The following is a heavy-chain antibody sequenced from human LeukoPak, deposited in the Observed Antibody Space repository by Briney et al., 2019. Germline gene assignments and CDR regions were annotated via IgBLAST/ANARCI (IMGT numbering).Heavy chain of an antibody. CDR3: ARGIYGSGSYYNVFDWFDP. J-gene: IGHJ5*02. V-gene: IGHV5-51*01. Sequence: GESLKTSCKGSGYSFTSYWIGWVRQMPGKGLEWMGIIYPGDSDTRYSPSFQGQVTISADKSISTAYLQWSSLKASDTAMYYCARGIYGSGSYYNVFDWFDPWGQGTLVTVSS. CDR2: IYPGDSDT. D-gene: IGHD3-10*01. CDR1: GYSFTSYW.